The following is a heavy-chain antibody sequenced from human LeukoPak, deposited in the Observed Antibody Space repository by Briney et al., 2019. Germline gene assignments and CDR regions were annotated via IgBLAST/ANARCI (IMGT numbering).Heavy chain of an antibody. Sequence: GGPLRPSCEGPGYTSIAPTLDWFPQAPGKGLEWVARPRNKAYSYSTVYAAAVKDRFTFSRDDSKNSVYLQMNNLKSEDTAVYYCTRVISGTTSYFDYWGQGTLVTVSP. V-gene: IGHV3-72*01. D-gene: IGHD1-1*01. CDR3: TRVISGTTSYFDY. CDR1: GYTSIAPT. CDR2: PRNKAYSYST. J-gene: IGHJ4*02.